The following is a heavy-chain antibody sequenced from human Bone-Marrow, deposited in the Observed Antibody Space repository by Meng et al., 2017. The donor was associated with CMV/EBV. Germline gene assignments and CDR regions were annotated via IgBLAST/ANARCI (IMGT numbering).Heavy chain of an antibody. V-gene: IGHV4-34*01. Sequence: GSLRLSCAVYGGSFSGYYWSWIRQPPGKGLEWIGEINHSGSTNYNPSLKSRVTISVDTSKNQFSLKLSSVTAADTAVYYCAREPHYWGQGTLVTVSS. CDR1: GGSFSGYY. J-gene: IGHJ4*02. CDR3: AREPHY. CDR2: INHSGST.